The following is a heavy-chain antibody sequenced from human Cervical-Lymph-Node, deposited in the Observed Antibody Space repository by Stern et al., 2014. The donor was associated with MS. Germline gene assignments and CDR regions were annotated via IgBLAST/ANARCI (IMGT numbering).Heavy chain of an antibody. CDR3: ARSSSPSPYYYYGMDV. Sequence: QVQLVESGGGVVQPGRSLRLSCAASGFTFSSYGMHWVRQAPGKGLEWVAVIWYAGSNKYYADSVKGRYTISRDNSKNTLYLQMNSLRAEDTAVYYCARSSSPSPYYYYGMDVWGQGTTVTVSS. CDR2: IWYAGSNK. J-gene: IGHJ6*02. D-gene: IGHD6-13*01. CDR1: GFTFSSYG. V-gene: IGHV3-33*01.